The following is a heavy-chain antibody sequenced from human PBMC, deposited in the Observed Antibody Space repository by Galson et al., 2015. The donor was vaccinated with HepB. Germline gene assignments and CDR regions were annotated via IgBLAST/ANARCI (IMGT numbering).Heavy chain of an antibody. CDR1: GFTFSSYA. Sequence: SLRLSCAASGFTFSSYAMHWVRQAPGKGLEWVAVISYDGSNKYYADSVKGRFTISRDNSKNTLYLQMNSLRAEDTAVYYCARDPAPRPMGYWGQGTLVTVSS. CDR3: ARDPAPRPMGY. J-gene: IGHJ4*02. V-gene: IGHV3-30-3*01. CDR2: ISYDGSNK. D-gene: IGHD2-8*01.